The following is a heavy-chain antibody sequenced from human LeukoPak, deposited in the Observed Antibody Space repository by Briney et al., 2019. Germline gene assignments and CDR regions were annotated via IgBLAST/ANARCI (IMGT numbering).Heavy chain of an antibody. V-gene: IGHV3-23*01. CDR3: ARGSPRPLYSSGWYGRGDWFDP. Sequence: PGGSLRLSCAVSGSIFSSYAMNWVRQASGKGLEWVSVISGSGGLTYYADSVKGRFTISRDNSKNTLYLQMNSLRAEDTAVYYCARGSPRPLYSSGWYGRGDWFDPWGQGTLVTVSS. CDR1: GSIFSSYA. D-gene: IGHD6-19*01. CDR2: ISGSGGLT. J-gene: IGHJ5*02.